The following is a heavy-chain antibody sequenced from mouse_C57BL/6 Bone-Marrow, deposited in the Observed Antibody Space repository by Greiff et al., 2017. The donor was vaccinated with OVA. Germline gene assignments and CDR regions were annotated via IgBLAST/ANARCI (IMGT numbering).Heavy chain of an antibody. V-gene: IGHV1-61*01. CDR1: GYTFTSYW. CDR2: IYPSDSET. Sequence: QVQLQQPGAELVRPGSSVKLSCKASGYTFTSYWMDWVKQRPGQGLEWIGNIYPSDSETHYNQKFKDKATLTVDKSSSTAYMQLSSLTSEDSAVYYCASRGAWSYSYGSSPYYYAMDYWGQGTSVTVSS. CDR3: ASRGAWSYSYGSSPYYYAMDY. D-gene: IGHD1-1*01. J-gene: IGHJ4*01.